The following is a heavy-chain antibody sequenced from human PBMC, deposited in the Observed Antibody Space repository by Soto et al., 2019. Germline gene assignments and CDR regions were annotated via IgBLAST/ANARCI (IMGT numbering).Heavy chain of an antibody. V-gene: IGHV4-34*01. Sequence: SETLSLTCAVYGGSFSGYYWSWIRQPPGKGLEWIGEINHSGSTNYNPSLKSRATISVDTSKNQFSLKLSSVTAADTAVYYCARGGTYYYGSGSYRTVDPWGQGTLVTVSS. CDR3: ARGGTYYYGSGSYRTVDP. D-gene: IGHD3-10*01. CDR2: INHSGST. CDR1: GGSFSGYY. J-gene: IGHJ5*02.